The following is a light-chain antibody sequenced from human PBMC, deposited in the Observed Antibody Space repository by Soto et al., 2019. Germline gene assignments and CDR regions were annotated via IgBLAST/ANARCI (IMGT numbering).Light chain of an antibody. CDR3: QQRYSTPFT. CDR2: AAS. CDR1: QSISSY. J-gene: IGKJ3*01. V-gene: IGKV1-39*01. Sequence: DIQMTQSPSSLSASVGDRVTITCRASQSISSYLNWYQQKPGKAPKLLIYAASSLQGGVPSRFSGSGSGTDFTLTISSLQPEDFATYYCQQRYSTPFTFGPGTKVDI.